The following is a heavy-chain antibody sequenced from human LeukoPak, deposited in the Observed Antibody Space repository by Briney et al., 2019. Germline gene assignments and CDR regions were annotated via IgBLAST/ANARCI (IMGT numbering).Heavy chain of an antibody. CDR2: ISGSGGST. J-gene: IGHJ4*02. CDR3: ASADYYDSSGYWVGFDY. Sequence: GGSLRLSCAASGFTFSSYAMSWVRQAPGKGLEWVSAISGSGGSTYYADSVKGRFTISRENSKNTLYLQMNSLRAEDTAVYYCASADYYDSSGYWVGFDYWGQGTLVTVSS. CDR1: GFTFSSYA. V-gene: IGHV3-23*01. D-gene: IGHD3-22*01.